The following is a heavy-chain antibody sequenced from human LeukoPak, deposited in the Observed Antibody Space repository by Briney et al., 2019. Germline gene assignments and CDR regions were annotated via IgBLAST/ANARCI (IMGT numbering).Heavy chain of an antibody. CDR3: ARESITGATLDY. V-gene: IGHV1-8*01. Sequence: GASVKVSCKASGYTFTSYDINWVRQATGQGLEWMGWMNPNSGNTGYAQKFQGRVTMTRNISISTAYMELSSLRSEDTAVYYCARESITGATLDYWGQGTLVTVSS. D-gene: IGHD1-20*01. CDR2: MNPNSGNT. CDR1: GYTFTSYD. J-gene: IGHJ4*02.